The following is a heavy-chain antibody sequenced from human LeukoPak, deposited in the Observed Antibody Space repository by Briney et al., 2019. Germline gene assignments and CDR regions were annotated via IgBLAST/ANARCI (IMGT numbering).Heavy chain of an antibody. CDR3: ARFRSFVSDI. V-gene: IGHV4-59*12. CDR1: GASISSYY. CDR2: IYYSGNT. D-gene: IGHD3-16*01. J-gene: IGHJ3*02. Sequence: SETLSRTCTVSGASISSYYWNWIRQPPGKGLEWIGYIYYSGNTNYNPSLKSRVTMSVDTSKNQFSLKVTSVTAADTAVYYCARFRSFVSDIWGPGKPVSVSS.